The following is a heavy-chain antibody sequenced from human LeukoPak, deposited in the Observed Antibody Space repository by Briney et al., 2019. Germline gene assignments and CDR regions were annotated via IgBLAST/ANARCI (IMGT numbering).Heavy chain of an antibody. J-gene: IGHJ6*03. CDR2: INPNSGGT. CDR3: ASRSTPVGAVAGGDYYYMDV. Sequence: ASVKVSCKASGYTFTGYYMHWVRQAPGQGLEWMGWINPNSGGTNYAQKFQGRVTMTRDTSISTAYMELSRLRSDDTAVYYCASRSTPVGAVAGGDYYYMDVWGKGTTVTVSS. D-gene: IGHD6-19*01. CDR1: GYTFTGYY. V-gene: IGHV1-2*02.